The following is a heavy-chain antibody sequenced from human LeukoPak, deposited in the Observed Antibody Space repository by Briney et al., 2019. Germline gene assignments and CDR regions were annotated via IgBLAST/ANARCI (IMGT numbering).Heavy chain of an antibody. CDR1: GYSFTSYW. CDR2: IYPGDSDT. CDR3: ARRNYYGSGSLFGGFDP. D-gene: IGHD3-10*01. J-gene: IGHJ5*02. V-gene: IGHV5-51*01. Sequence: GESLKISCKGSGYSFTSYWIGWVRQMPGKDLEWMAIIYPGDSDTRYSPSFQGQVTISADKSISTAYLQWSSLKASDTAMYYCARRNYYGSGSLFGGFDPWGQGTLVTVSS.